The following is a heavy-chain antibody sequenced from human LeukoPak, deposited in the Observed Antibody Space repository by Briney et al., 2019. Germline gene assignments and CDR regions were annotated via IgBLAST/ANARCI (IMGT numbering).Heavy chain of an antibody. V-gene: IGHV3-53*01. CDR2: LYSGGST. D-gene: IGHD2-15*01. J-gene: IGHJ4*02. Sequence: GGSLRLSCAASGFTVSSNYMSWVRQAPGKGLEWVSVLYSGGSTYYADSVKGRFTISRDNSKNTLYLQMNSLRAEDTAVYYCSRIATPDPYYFDYWAREPWSPSPQ. CDR1: GFTVSSNY. CDR3: SRIATPDPYYFDY.